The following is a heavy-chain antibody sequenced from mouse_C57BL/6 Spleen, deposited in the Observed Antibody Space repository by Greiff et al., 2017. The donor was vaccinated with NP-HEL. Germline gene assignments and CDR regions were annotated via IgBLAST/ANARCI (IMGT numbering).Heavy chain of an antibody. CDR2: IYPGYGTT. CDR1: GYAFSSSW. CDR3: ARDRSGFEDY. Sequence: VQLQQSGPELVKPGASVKISCKASGYAFSSSWMNWVKQRPGKGLEWIGRIYPGYGTTNYNGKFKGKATLTADKSSSTAYMQLSSLTSEDSAVYFCARDRSGFEDYWGQGTTLTVSS. V-gene: IGHV1-82*01. D-gene: IGHD3-2*02. J-gene: IGHJ2*01.